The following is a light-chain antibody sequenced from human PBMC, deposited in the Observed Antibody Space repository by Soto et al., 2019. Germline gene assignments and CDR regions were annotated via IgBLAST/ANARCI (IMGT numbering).Light chain of an antibody. CDR1: QSVSSSY. V-gene: IGKV3-20*01. CDR3: QQYGSSPRT. Sequence: EIVLTQSPGTLSLSPGERATLSCRASQSVSSSYLAWYQQKPGQAPRLLIYGASSRATGIPDRFSGSGSGTDFTLIISRLEPEDFAVYYCQQYGSSPRTFAQGTRVDIK. J-gene: IGKJ1*01. CDR2: GAS.